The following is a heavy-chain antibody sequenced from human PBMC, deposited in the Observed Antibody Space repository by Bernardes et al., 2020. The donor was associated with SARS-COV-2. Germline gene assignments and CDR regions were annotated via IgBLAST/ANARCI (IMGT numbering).Heavy chain of an antibody. CDR3: ASQYYYDSSVHFQH. V-gene: IGHV1-2*02. CDR2: INPNSGGT. CDR1: GYTFTGYY. J-gene: IGHJ1*01. Sequence: ASVKVSCKASGYTFTGYYMHWVRQAPGQGLEWMGWINPNSGGTTYAQKFQGRVTMTRDTSISTAYMELSRLRSDDTAVYYCASQYYYDSSVHFQHWGQGTLVTGSS. D-gene: IGHD3-22*01.